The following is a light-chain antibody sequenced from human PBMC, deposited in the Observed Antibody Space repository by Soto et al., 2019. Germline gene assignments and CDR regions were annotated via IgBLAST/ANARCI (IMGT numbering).Light chain of an antibody. CDR2: DAS. CDR1: QSVSSY. Sequence: EIVLTQSPATLSLSPGERATLSCRASQSVSSYLAWYQQKPGQAPRLLIYDASNRATGIPARFSGSGSGTDFTLTISSLEPEDFATYYCQQYSHFWAFGQGTKVDIK. J-gene: IGKJ1*01. V-gene: IGKV3-11*01. CDR3: QQYSHFWA.